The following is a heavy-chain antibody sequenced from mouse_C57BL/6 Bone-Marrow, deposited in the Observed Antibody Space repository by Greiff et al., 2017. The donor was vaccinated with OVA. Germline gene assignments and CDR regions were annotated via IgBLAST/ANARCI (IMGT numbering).Heavy chain of an antibody. D-gene: IGHD5-1*01. CDR3: VRKYPGDY. J-gene: IGHJ2*01. V-gene: IGHV10-1*01. CDR2: IRSKSNNYAT. Sequence: EVQVVESGGGLVQPKGSLKLSCAASGFSFNTYAMNWVRQAPGKGLEWVARIRSKSNNYATYYDDSVKDRFTISRDKSESMLYLQINNLKTDDTAMYYCVRKYPGDYWGQGTTLTVSS. CDR1: GFSFNTYA.